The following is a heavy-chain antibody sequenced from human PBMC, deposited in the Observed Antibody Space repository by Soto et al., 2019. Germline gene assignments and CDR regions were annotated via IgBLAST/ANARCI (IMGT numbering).Heavy chain of an antibody. Sequence: PGGSLRLSCAVSGFTFNSYSMNWVRQAPGKGLEWVSSISSFSNYMYYADSVKGRFTISRDNSKSTLYLQMNSLRAEDTAVYYCGKGRSYYYYYGVDVWGQGTTVTVSS. J-gene: IGHJ6*02. V-gene: IGHV3-21*04. CDR1: GFTFNSYS. D-gene: IGHD1-26*01. CDR2: ISSFSNYM. CDR3: GKGRSYYYYYGVDV.